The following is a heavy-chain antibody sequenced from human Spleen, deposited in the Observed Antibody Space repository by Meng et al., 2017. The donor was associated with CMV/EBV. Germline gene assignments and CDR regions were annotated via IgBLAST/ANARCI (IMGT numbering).Heavy chain of an antibody. CDR1: GGSFSGYY. V-gene: IGHV4-34*01. CDR3: ARGNYYDSSGYYYFDY. Sequence: QVQLKQWGAGPFKPSETLSLTCAVHGGSFSGYYWSWIRQPPGKGLGWIGEINHSGSTNYNPSLKSRVTISVDTSKNQFSLKLSSVTAADTAVYYCARGNYYDSSGYYYFDYWGQGTLVTVSS. CDR2: INHSGST. J-gene: IGHJ4*02. D-gene: IGHD3-22*01.